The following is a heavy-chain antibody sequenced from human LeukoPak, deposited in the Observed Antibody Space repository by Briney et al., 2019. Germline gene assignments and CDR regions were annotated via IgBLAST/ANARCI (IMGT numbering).Heavy chain of an antibody. CDR1: GGTFSSYA. D-gene: IGHD6-6*01. J-gene: IGHJ6*03. Sequence: ASVKVSCKASGGTFSSYAISWVRQAPGQRLEWMGGIIPIFGTANYAQKFQGRVTITTDESTSTAYMELSSLRSEDTAVYYCARVREAARFNYYYYMDVWGKGTTVTVSS. CDR2: IIPIFGTA. CDR3: ARVREAARFNYYYYMDV. V-gene: IGHV1-69*05.